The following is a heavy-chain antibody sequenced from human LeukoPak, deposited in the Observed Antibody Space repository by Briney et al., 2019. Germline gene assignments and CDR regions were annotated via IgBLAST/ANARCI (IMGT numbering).Heavy chain of an antibody. D-gene: IGHD6-13*01. CDR2: VKQDGSEK. V-gene: IGHV3-7*04. CDR3: ARYGSIAAAGTFDY. CDR1: GFTFSRFW. Sequence: GGSLRLSCAASGFTFSRFWMSWVRQAPGKGLEWVANVKQDGSEKYYVDSVKGRFTISRDNAKNSLYLQMNSLRAEDTAVYHCARYGSIAAAGTFDYWGQGTLVTASS. J-gene: IGHJ4*02.